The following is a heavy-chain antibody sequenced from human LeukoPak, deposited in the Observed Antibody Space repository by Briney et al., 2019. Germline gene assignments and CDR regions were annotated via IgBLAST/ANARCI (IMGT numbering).Heavy chain of an antibody. V-gene: IGHV4-34*01. Sequence: SETLSLTCTVSGGSISSYYWSWIRQPPGKGLEWIGEINHSGSTNYNPSLKSRVTISVDTSKNQFSLKLSSVTAADTAVYYCARGRRVYDSSGYYYYLLPNYFDYWGQGTLVTVSS. J-gene: IGHJ4*02. CDR1: GGSISSYY. CDR3: ARGRRVYDSSGYYYYLLPNYFDY. D-gene: IGHD3-22*01. CDR2: INHSGST.